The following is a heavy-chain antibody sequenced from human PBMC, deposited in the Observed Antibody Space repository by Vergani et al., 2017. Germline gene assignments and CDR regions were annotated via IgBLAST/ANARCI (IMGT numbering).Heavy chain of an antibody. CDR2: ISAYNGNT. D-gene: IGHD1-26*01. CDR1: GYTFTSYG. Sequence: QVQLVQSGAEVKKPGASVKVSCKASGYTFTSYGISWVRQAPGQGLEWMGWISAYNGNTNYAQKLQGRVTMTTDTSTSTAYMELRSLRSDDTAVYYCARDLVEASTLRGPYYYYMHVRGKGTTVTVSS. CDR3: ARDLVEASTLRGPYYYYMHV. J-gene: IGHJ6*03. V-gene: IGHV1-18*01.